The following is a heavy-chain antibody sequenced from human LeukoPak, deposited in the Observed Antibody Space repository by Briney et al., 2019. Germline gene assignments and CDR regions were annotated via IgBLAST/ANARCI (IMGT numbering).Heavy chain of an antibody. D-gene: IGHD4-17*01. Sequence: GGSLRLSCAASGFTFRSYAMSWVRQGPGKGLEWVSGISASGGSTYYADSVKGRFTISRGNSKNTLYLQMNSLRAEDTAVYYCAKAFTVTRVYNCLDPWGQGTLVTVSS. J-gene: IGHJ5*02. CDR3: AKAFTVTRVYNCLDP. CDR1: GFTFRSYA. V-gene: IGHV3-23*01. CDR2: ISASGGST.